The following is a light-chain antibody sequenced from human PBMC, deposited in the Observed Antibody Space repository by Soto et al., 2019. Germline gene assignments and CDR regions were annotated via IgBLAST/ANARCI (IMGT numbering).Light chain of an antibody. Sequence: DIQMSQSPSTLSGSVGDRVTIICRASQTISSWLAWYQQKPGKATKLLIYKASTLTSGVPSRVSGSGSGTEVTLTISSLQPDDFATYYCQHYNSSSETFGQGTKLDIK. CDR1: QTISSW. J-gene: IGKJ1*01. CDR2: KAS. V-gene: IGKV1-5*03. CDR3: QHYNSSSET.